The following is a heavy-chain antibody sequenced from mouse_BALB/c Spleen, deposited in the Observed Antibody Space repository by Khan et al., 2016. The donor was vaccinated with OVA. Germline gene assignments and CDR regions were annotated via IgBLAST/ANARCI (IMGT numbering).Heavy chain of an antibody. CDR3: ARPNWGLVDY. CDR1: GFDFSRYW. J-gene: IGHJ2*01. CDR2: INPDSSTI. Sequence: EVQLLESGGGLVQPGGSLKLSCAASGFDFSRYWMSWVRQAPGEGLEWIGEINPDSSTINYTPSLKDKFIFSRDNATNTLYLQMSKVRSEDTALYYCARPNWGLVDYWGQGTTLTVSS. D-gene: IGHD4-1*01. V-gene: IGHV4-1*02.